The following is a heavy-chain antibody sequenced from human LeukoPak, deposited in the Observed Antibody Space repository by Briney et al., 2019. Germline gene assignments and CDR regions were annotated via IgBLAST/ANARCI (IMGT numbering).Heavy chain of an antibody. Sequence: ASVKVSCKASGYTFSDYHMYWVRQAPGQGLEGMGWINPNSGGTNYAQKFQGRVTMTRDTSISTAYMELSRLRSDDTAVYYCARDALYCSGGSCYSGAWFDPWGQGTLVTVSS. CDR3: ARDALYCSGGSCYSGAWFDP. V-gene: IGHV1-2*02. J-gene: IGHJ5*02. CDR1: GYTFSDYH. CDR2: INPNSGGT. D-gene: IGHD2-15*01.